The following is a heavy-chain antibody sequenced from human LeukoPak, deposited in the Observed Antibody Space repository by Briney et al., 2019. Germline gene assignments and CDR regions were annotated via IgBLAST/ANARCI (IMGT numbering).Heavy chain of an antibody. Sequence: SETLSLTCTVSGGSISSSSYYWSWIRQPPGKGLEWIGYIYYSGSTNYNPSLKSRVTISVDTSKNQFSLKLSSVTAADTAVYYCARVDGRGYSGYDLGAFDYWGQGTLVTVSS. CDR2: IYYSGST. J-gene: IGHJ4*02. V-gene: IGHV4-61*01. CDR3: ARVDGRGYSGYDLGAFDY. D-gene: IGHD5-12*01. CDR1: GGSISSSSYY.